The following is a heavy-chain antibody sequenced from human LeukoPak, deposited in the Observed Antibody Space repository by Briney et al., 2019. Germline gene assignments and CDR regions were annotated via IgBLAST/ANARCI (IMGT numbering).Heavy chain of an antibody. CDR3: ARYSSSSGWFDP. CDR2: INQSGSS. D-gene: IGHD6-6*01. J-gene: IGHJ5*02. Sequence: PSETLSFTCAVYGGSFSDYFWSWVRQPPGRGLEWIGEINQSGSSTYNPSLKSRVIISVDTSKNQFSLKLSYVTAADTAVYFCARYSSSSGWFDPWGQGSLVTASS. CDR1: GGSFSDYF. V-gene: IGHV4-34*01.